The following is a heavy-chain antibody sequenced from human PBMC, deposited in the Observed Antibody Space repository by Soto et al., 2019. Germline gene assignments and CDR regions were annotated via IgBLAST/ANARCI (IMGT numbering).Heavy chain of an antibody. CDR3: ATNLGSAWFYFDY. D-gene: IGHD6-19*01. V-gene: IGHV3-53*01. CDR2: IYIGGGT. Sequence: EVQLVESGGGLIQPGGSLRLSCAASGFSVSTSYMNWVRQAPGKGLEWVSVIYIGGGTNYADSVKGRFTISRDTSKNTGSLQMNSLRAEDTAVYYCATNLGSAWFYFDYWGLGTLVTVSS. J-gene: IGHJ4*02. CDR1: GFSVSTSY.